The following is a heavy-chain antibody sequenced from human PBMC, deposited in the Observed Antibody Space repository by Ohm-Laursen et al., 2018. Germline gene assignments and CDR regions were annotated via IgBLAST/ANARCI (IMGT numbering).Heavy chain of an antibody. V-gene: IGHV4-39*01. D-gene: IGHD2-2*01. J-gene: IGHJ4*02. CDR3: ARLSNYCSSTSCPPSRYYFDY. CDR1: GGSISSSSYY. CDR2: IYYSGST. Sequence: SETLSLTCTVSGGSISSSSYYWGWIRQPPGKGLEWIGSIYYSGSTYYNPSLKSRVTISVDTSKNHFSLKLSSVTAADTAVYYCARLSNYCSSTSCPPSRYYFDYWGQGTLVTVSS.